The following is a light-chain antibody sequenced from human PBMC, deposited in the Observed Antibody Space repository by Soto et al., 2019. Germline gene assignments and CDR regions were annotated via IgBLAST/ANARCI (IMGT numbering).Light chain of an antibody. CDR3: QQQVT. V-gene: IGKV3D-11*02. CDR1: QSVSSY. CDR2: DAS. J-gene: IGKJ4*01. Sequence: EIVLTQSPATLSLSPGERATLSCRASQSVSSYLAWYQQKPGQAPRLLIYDASNRATGIPARFSGSGPGTDFTLTISSLEPEDFAVYYCQQQVTFGGGTKVDIK.